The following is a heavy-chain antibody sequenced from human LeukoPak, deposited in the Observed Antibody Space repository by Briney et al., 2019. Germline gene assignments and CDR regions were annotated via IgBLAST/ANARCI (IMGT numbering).Heavy chain of an antibody. CDR3: ARDPVFPVVPAATSCGMDV. D-gene: IGHD2-2*01. CDR2: IKQDGSEK. V-gene: IGHV3-7*01. CDR1: GFTLSYYW. J-gene: IGHJ6*04. Sequence: GGSLRLSCAASGFTLSYYWMTWVRQVPGKGLEWVASIKQDGSEKHYVDSVKGRFTISRDNAEKSLYLQMNSLRAEDTAVYYCARDPVFPVVPAATSCGMDVWGKGTTVTVSS.